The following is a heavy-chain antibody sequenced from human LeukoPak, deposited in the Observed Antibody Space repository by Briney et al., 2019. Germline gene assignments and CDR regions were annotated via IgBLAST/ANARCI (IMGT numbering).Heavy chain of an antibody. D-gene: IGHD2-2*01. J-gene: IGHJ4*02. CDR2: IYYSGST. Sequence: SQTLSLTCTVSGGAISSGDYYWSWIRQPPGKGLEWIGYIYYSGSTYYNPSLKSRVTISVDTSKNQFSLKLSSVTAADTAVYYCARKMIPAGNYFDYWGQGTLVTVSS. V-gene: IGHV4-30-4*08. CDR1: GGAISSGDYY. CDR3: ARKMIPAGNYFDY.